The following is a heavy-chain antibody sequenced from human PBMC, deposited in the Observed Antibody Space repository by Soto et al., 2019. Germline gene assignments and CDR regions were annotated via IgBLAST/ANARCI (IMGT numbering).Heavy chain of an antibody. V-gene: IGHV4-34*01. CDR2: IHQSGNT. J-gene: IGHJ5*02. CDR1: GGSFSGYW. Sequence: QVYLQQWGAGLLKPSETLSLTCAVYGGSFSGYWWCWIRQSPGRGLEWIGEIHQSGNTIYHPSLQSRVTMSVDPSKNQSSRKPASVTAAGTASSSGARVSGRKAMRVSFGWFDPGGQGTRVTVSS. CDR3: ARVSGRKAMRVSFGWFDP. D-gene: IGHD2-2*01.